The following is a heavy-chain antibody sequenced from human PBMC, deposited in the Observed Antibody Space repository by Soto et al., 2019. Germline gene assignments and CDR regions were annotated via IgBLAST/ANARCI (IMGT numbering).Heavy chain of an antibody. D-gene: IGHD3-3*01. V-gene: IGHV5-51*01. Sequence: LEWMGIIYPGDSDTRYSPSFQGQVTISADKSISTAYLQWSSLKASDTAMYYCARHQSRLRFLEWSPYYMDVWGKGTTVTVSS. J-gene: IGHJ6*03. CDR2: IYPGDSDT. CDR3: ARHQSRLRFLEWSPYYMDV.